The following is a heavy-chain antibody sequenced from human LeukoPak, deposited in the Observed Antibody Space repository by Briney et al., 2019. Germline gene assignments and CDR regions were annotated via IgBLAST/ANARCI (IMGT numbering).Heavy chain of an antibody. Sequence: GGSLRLSCAASGFTFSSHWMSWLRQAPGKGLEWVANIKQDGSDEFYVDSVKGRFTIFRDNAKNSLYLQMNSLRAEDTAVYYCARGRPGLSAADDFDHWGQGTLVTVSS. CDR3: ARGRPGLSAADDFDH. V-gene: IGHV3-7*05. D-gene: IGHD6-13*01. J-gene: IGHJ4*02. CDR1: GFTFSSHW. CDR2: IKQDGSDE.